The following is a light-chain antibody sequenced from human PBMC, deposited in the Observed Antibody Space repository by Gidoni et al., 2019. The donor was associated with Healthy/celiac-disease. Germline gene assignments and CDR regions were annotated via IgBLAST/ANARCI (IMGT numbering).Light chain of an antibody. V-gene: IGLV2-23*01. CDR2: AGS. CDR3: CSYAGSKRV. J-gene: IGLJ2*01. Sequence: QSALPQPASVSGSPGQSITISCPGTSSDVGSYNLVSWYQQHPGKAPKLMIYAGSKRPSGVSNRFSGSKSGNTASLTISGLQAEDEADYYCCSYAGSKRVFGGGTKLTVL. CDR1: SSDVGSYNL.